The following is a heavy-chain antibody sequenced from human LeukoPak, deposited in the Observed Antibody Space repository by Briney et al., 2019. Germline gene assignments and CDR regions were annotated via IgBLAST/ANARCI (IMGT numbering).Heavy chain of an antibody. Sequence: GGSLRLSCAASGFTFSGYAMIWVRQAPGKGLEWVSGFSGSGGGTYYAASVKGRFTISRDNSKTTLYLQMNSLRAEDTAVYYCAKMRGGTSVTNYFDSWGQGTLVTVSS. CDR2: FSGSGGGT. D-gene: IGHD4-17*01. CDR1: GFTFSGYA. V-gene: IGHV3-23*01. J-gene: IGHJ4*02. CDR3: AKMRGGTSVTNYFDS.